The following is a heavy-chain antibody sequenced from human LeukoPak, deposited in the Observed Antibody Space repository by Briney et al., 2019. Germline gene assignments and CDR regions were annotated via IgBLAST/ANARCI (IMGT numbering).Heavy chain of an antibody. Sequence: ASLKVSCKASGDTFSRYGPSWVRQAPRPGLEWMGGIIPLFGTANYAHKLQGSVTTPPDESTSTHYIALHSLRSDDTPAYYCAREWSYESSGYFVYYWGQGTLVTVSS. CDR2: IIPLFGTA. V-gene: IGHV1-69*13. CDR3: AREWSYESSGYFVYY. D-gene: IGHD3-22*01. CDR1: GDTFSRYG. J-gene: IGHJ4*02.